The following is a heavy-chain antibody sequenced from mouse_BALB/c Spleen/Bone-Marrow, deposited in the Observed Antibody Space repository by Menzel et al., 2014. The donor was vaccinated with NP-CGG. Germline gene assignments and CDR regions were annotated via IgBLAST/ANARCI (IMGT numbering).Heavy chain of an antibody. CDR2: IYPGDGDT. CDR3: ARGAPFDY. J-gene: IGHJ2*01. CDR1: GYTFTSYW. Sequence: VQLQQSGAELARPGASVKLSCKASGYTFTSYWMQWVKQRPGQGLEWIGGIYPGDGDTTSTQKFKGKVTLTADKSSSTSYMQLSSLPSEDSAVYSCARGAPFDYWGQGTTRTVSS. V-gene: IGHV1-87*01.